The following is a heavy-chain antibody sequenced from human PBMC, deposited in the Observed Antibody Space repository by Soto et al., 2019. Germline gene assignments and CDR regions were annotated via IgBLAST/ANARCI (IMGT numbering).Heavy chain of an antibody. Sequence: ASVKVSCKASGYTFMNYAMHWVRQAPGQRPEWMGWINTGNGNTKYSQKFQGRVTITRDTAASTGYMELISLRSEDTAVYYCACPHDSGGYYSGAFDIWGQGTMVTV. CDR2: INTGNGNT. CDR1: GYTFMNYA. V-gene: IGHV1-3*04. D-gene: IGHD3-22*01. J-gene: IGHJ3*02. CDR3: ACPHDSGGYYSGAFDI.